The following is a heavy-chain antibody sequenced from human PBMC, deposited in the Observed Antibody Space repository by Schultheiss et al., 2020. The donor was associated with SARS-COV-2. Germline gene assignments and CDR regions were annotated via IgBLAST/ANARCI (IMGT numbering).Heavy chain of an antibody. Sequence: SETLSLTCTVSGGSISSGSYYWSWIRQPAGKGLEWIGRIYTSGSTNYNPSLKSRVTISVDTSKTQFSLRMNSVTAADTAVYYCAKDQYDNSGHYYFFDYWGQGTLVTVSS. CDR2: IYTSGST. J-gene: IGHJ4*02. V-gene: IGHV4-61*02. CDR1: GGSISSGSYY. D-gene: IGHD3-22*01. CDR3: AKDQYDNSGHYYFFDY.